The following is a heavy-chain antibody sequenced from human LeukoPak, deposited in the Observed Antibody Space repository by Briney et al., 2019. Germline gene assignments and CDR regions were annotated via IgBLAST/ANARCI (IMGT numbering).Heavy chain of an antibody. J-gene: IGHJ4*02. CDR2: IKQDGSEK. Sequence: GRSLRLSCAASGFTFSSYGMHWVRQAPGKGLEWVANIKQDGSEKYYVDSVKGRFTISRDNAKNSLYLQMNSLRAEDTAVYYCATTTAGFDYWGQGTLVTVSS. D-gene: IGHD4-11*01. V-gene: IGHV3-7*01. CDR3: ATTTAGFDY. CDR1: GFTFSSYG.